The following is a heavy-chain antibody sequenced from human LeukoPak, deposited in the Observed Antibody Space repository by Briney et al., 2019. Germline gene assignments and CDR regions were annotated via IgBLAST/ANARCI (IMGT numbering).Heavy chain of an antibody. CDR1: GGSISGYY. D-gene: IGHD2-2*01. Sequence: SETLSLTCTVSGGSISGYYWSWIRQPPGKGLEWIGYIYYSGSTNYNPSLKSRVTISVDTSKNQFSLKLSSVIAADTAVYYCARTTEGYCSSASCFGFSYSYYMDVWGKGTTVTISS. V-gene: IGHV4-59*01. CDR3: ARTTEGYCSSASCFGFSYSYYMDV. CDR2: IYYSGST. J-gene: IGHJ6*03.